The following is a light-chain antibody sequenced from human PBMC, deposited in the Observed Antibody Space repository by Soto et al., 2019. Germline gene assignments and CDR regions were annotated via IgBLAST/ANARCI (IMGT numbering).Light chain of an antibody. CDR1: SSNIESNT. V-gene: IGLV1-44*01. J-gene: IGLJ3*02. Sequence: QSVVTQPPSASGTPGQRVTISCSGSSSNIESNTVNWYQQLPGTAPKLLIYSTNQRPSGVPDRFSGSKSGTSASLAISGLQSEDEADYYCAAWDDSLKGRVFGGGTKLTVL. CDR2: STN. CDR3: AAWDDSLKGRV.